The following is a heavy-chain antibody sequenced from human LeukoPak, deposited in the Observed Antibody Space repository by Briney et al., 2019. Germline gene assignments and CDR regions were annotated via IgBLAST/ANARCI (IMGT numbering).Heavy chain of an antibody. D-gene: IGHD2-21*02. CDR1: VGSISSYY. CDR3: ARGPDGYCGGDCYPGV. Sequence: SETLSLTCTVSVGSISSYYWSWIRQPPGKGLEWIGYIYYSGSTNYNPSLKSRVTISVDTSKNQFSLKLSSVTAADTAVYYCARGPDGYCGGDCYPGVWGRGTLVTVSS. V-gene: IGHV4-59*01. CDR2: IYYSGST. J-gene: IGHJ2*01.